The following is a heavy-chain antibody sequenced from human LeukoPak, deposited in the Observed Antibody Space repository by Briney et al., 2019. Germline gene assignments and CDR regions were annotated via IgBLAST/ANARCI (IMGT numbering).Heavy chain of an antibody. CDR2: ISAYNGNT. V-gene: IGHV1-18*01. J-gene: IGHJ4*02. CDR3: ARDLAVAGTGCGDY. D-gene: IGHD6-19*01. CDR1: GYTFTSYG. Sequence: EASVKVSCKASGYTFTSYGISWVRQAPGQGLEWMGWISAYNGNTNYAQKLQGRVTMTTDTSTSTAYMELRSLRSDDTAVYYCARDLAVAGTGCGDYWGQGTLATVSS.